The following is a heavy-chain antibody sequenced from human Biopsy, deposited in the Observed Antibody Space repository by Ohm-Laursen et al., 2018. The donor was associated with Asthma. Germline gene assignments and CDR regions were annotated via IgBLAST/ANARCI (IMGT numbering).Heavy chain of an antibody. CDR2: ITDTSSYI. CDR3: ARDGPELPTELDY. D-gene: IGHD1-14*01. V-gene: IGHV3-21*01. Sequence: SLRLSCTASVFTFSHYNMNWDRQAPGKGLEWVSSITDTSSYIKYADSVKGRFTISRDNAKNSLYLQMNRLRAEDTAVYYCARDGPELPTELDYWGPGTLVTVSS. J-gene: IGHJ4*02. CDR1: VFTFSHYN.